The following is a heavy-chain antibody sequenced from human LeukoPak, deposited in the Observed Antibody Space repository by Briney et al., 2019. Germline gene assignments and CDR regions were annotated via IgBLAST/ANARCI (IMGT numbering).Heavy chain of an antibody. CDR2: INHSGST. CDR1: GGSFSGYY. V-gene: IGHV4-34*01. D-gene: IGHD3-3*01. CDR3: ARGSVHDFWSGYLRNYYYMDV. J-gene: IGHJ6*03. Sequence: SETLSLTCAVYGGSFSGYYWSWIRQPPGKGLEWIGEINHSGSTNYNPSLKSRVTIPVDTSKNQFSLKLSSVTAADTAVYYCARGSVHDFWSGYLRNYYYMDVWGKGTTVTVSS.